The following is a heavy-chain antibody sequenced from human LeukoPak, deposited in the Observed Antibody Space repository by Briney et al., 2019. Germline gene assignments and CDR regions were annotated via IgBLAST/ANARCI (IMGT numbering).Heavy chain of an antibody. D-gene: IGHD5-12*01. Sequence: PSETLSLTCTVSGGSISSGGYYWTWIRQHPGKGLEWIGYIYYSGSTYYNPSLKSRVTISVDTSKNQFSLKLSSVTAADTAVYYCARKSRGYSGHWDYWGQGTLVTVSS. V-gene: IGHV4-31*03. CDR3: ARKSRGYSGHWDY. CDR1: GGSISSGGYY. CDR2: IYYSGST. J-gene: IGHJ4*02.